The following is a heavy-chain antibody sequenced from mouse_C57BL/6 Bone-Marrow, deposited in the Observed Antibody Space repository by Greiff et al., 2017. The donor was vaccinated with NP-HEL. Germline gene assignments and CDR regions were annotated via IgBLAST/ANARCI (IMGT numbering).Heavy chain of an antibody. CDR3: ARSPFYYYGRGYWYFDV. Sequence: EVQLQQSGPELVKPGASVKISCKASGYTFTDYYMNWVKQSHGKSLEWIGDINPNNGGTSYNQKFKGKATLTVDKSSSTAYMELRSLTSEDSAVYYCARSPFYYYGRGYWYFDVWGTGTTVTVSS. V-gene: IGHV1-26*01. D-gene: IGHD1-1*01. J-gene: IGHJ1*03. CDR2: INPNNGGT. CDR1: GYTFTDYY.